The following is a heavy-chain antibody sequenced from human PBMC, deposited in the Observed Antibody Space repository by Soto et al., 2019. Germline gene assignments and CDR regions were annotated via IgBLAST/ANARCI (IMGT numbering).Heavy chain of an antibody. J-gene: IGHJ6*03. CDR3: ARGIWDYERYYYYMDV. CDR1: GGSFSGYY. Sequence: QVQLQQWGAGLLKPSETLSLTCAVYGGSFSGYYWSWIRQPPGKGLEWIGEINHSGSTNYNPSLKSRVTISVDPSKNQFSLKLSSVTAADTAVYYCARGIWDYERYYYYMDVWGKGTTVTVSS. CDR2: INHSGST. V-gene: IGHV4-34*01. D-gene: IGHD4-17*01.